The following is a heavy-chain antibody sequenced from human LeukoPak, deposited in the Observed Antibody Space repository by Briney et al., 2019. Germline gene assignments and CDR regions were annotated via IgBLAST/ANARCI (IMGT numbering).Heavy chain of an antibody. J-gene: IGHJ5*02. CDR1: GYTFTSYA. Sequence: ASVKVSCKASGYTFTSYAMHWVRQAPGQRLEWMGWSNAGNGNTKYSQEFQGRVTITRDTSASTAYMELSSLRSDDTAVYYCARVGAIYNWFDPWGQGTLVTVSS. CDR3: ARVGAIYNWFDP. D-gene: IGHD2-21*01. V-gene: IGHV1-3*02. CDR2: SNAGNGNT.